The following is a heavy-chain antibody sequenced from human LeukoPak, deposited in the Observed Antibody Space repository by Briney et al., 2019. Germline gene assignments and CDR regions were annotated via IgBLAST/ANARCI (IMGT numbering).Heavy chain of an antibody. CDR3: ARHRNSGSLPDYFDY. Sequence: SETLSLICTVSGGSISSYYWSWIRQPPGQGLEWIGYIYYSGSTNYNPSLKSRVTISVDTSKNQFSLKLSSVTAADTAVYYCARHRNSGSLPDYFDYWGQGTLVTVSS. J-gene: IGHJ4*02. D-gene: IGHD1-26*01. V-gene: IGHV4-59*08. CDR1: GGSISSYY. CDR2: IYYSGST.